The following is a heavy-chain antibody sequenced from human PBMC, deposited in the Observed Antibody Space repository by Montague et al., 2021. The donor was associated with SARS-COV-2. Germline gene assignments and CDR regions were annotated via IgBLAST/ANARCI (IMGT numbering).Heavy chain of an antibody. CDR1: GFTFNNYG. J-gene: IGHJ3*02. CDR2: ISYEGSKK. CDR3: AKPNEIFWLGQFSRDAFEI. Sequence: SLRLSCAGSGFTFNNYGIHWVRHIKGKGLEWVAAISYEGSKKKYADSVKGRFTISRDSFKSTVYLQMNSLKPEDTAVYYCAKPNEIFWLGQFSRDAFEIWGQGTMVTVSS. V-gene: IGHV3-30*18. D-gene: IGHD3-9*01.